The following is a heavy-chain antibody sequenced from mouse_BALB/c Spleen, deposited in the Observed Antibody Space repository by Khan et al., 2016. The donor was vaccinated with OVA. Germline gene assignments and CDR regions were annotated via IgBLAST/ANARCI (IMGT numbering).Heavy chain of an antibody. V-gene: IGHV1S81*02. D-gene: IGHD3-1*01. CDR3: TIGGYGGFAY. J-gene: IGHJ3*01. CDR1: GYAFTNYQ. Sequence: QVQLQQSGAELVKPGASVKLSCKASGYAFTNYQMYWVKQRPGQGLEWIGGINPSNGGTNFNEKFKSKATLTVDKSSSTAYMQLSSLTSEDSAVYYCTIGGYGGFAYWGQGTLVTVSA. CDR2: INPSNGGT.